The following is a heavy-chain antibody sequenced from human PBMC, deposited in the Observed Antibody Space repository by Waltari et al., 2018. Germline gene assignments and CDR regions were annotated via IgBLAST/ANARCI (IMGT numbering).Heavy chain of an antibody. J-gene: IGHJ4*02. CDR2: VDPEDGET. CDR1: GYTFTDYY. D-gene: IGHD1-1*01. CDR3: ARINGRWSPYYFDY. Sequence: EVQLVQSGAEVTKPGATAKLSCKVSGYTFTDYYIPWLQQAPGKGLEWMGLVDPEDGETIYAEKFQGRVTITADTSTDTAYMELSSLRSEDTAVYYCARINGRWSPYYFDYWGQGTLVTVSS. V-gene: IGHV1-69-2*01.